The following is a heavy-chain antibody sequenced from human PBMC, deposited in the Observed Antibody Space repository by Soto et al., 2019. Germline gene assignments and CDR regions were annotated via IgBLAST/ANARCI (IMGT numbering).Heavy chain of an antibody. J-gene: IGHJ5*02. Sequence: PGGSLRLSCVASGFTLRTYAMAWVRQAPGTGLEWVSTSSDNGVRAFYADSVKGRFTVPRDNSKNTLYLQMSSLRADDTAVYYCAKGSNFPNWFDPWGQGSLVTVSS. CDR2: SSDNGVRA. CDR3: AKGSNFPNWFDP. V-gene: IGHV3-23*01. CDR1: GFTLRTYA.